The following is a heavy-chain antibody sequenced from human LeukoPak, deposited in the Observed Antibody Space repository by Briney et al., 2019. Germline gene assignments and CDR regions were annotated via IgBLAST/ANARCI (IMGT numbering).Heavy chain of an antibody. CDR2: INSDRSST. J-gene: IGHJ4*02. Sequence: GGSLRLSCAASGFTFSSYWMHWVRQAPGKGLVWVSRINSDRSSTSYADSVKGRFTISRDNAKNTLYLQMNSLRAEDTAVYYCARGRYSSSWPFYYWGQGTLVTVSS. V-gene: IGHV3-74*01. D-gene: IGHD6-13*01. CDR3: ARGRYSSSWPFYY. CDR1: GFTFSSYW.